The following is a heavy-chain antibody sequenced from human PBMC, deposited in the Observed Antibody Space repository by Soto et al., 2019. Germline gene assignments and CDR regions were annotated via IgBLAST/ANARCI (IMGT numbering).Heavy chain of an antibody. CDR3: ARQTPGEWFDP. Sequence: GGSLRLSCAASGFTVSSNYMSWVRQAPGKGLEWVSVIYSGGSTYYAVSVKSRITINPDTSKNQFSLQLNSVTPEDTAVYYCARQTPGEWFDPWGQGTLVTVSS. J-gene: IGHJ5*02. V-gene: IGHV3-66*04. CDR2: IYSGGST. CDR1: GFTVSSNY.